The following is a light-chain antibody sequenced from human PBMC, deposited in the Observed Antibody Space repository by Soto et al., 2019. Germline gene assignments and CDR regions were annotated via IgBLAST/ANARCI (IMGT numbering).Light chain of an antibody. CDR2: GAS. J-gene: IGKJ3*01. CDR1: QNVKTN. V-gene: IGKV3-15*01. CDR3: QLYNNWPPLFA. Sequence: IVVAQFPATLSVSPGERVTLSCRASQNVKTNLAWYQQKPGLPPRLLIFGASTRASGIPDRFSASGSGTEFALTISSPQPEDLAIYYCQLYNNWPPLFAFGPGTKVDLK.